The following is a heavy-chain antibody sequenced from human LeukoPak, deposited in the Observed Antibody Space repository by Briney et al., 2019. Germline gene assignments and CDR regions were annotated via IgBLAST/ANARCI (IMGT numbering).Heavy chain of an antibody. Sequence: ASVKVSCKVSGYTPTELSMHWVRQGPGKGLEWMGGFDPEDAVTIYAQKFQGRVTLTEDTSTDTAYMELSSLRSEDTAVYYCAIEGSKSRYFDWLQTWGQGTLVTVSS. V-gene: IGHV1-24*01. D-gene: IGHD3-9*01. CDR2: FDPEDAVT. CDR1: GYTPTELS. CDR3: AIEGSKSRYFDWLQT. J-gene: IGHJ5*02.